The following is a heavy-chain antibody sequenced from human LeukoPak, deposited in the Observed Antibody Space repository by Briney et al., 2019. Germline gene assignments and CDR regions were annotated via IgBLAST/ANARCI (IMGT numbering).Heavy chain of an antibody. D-gene: IGHD3-3*01. CDR3: ARGTFGMVTYLPPRYYYYYMDV. CDR1: GGPINSYY. J-gene: IGHJ6*03. CDR2: MYYSGST. Sequence: TSETLSLTCTVSGGPINSYYWSWIRQSPGKGLEWIGCMYYSGSTYRNPSLKSRVTISVDTPQNQFSLKLSSVTAADTAVYYCARGTFGMVTYLPPRYYYYYMDVWGKGTTVTVSS. V-gene: IGHV4-59*13.